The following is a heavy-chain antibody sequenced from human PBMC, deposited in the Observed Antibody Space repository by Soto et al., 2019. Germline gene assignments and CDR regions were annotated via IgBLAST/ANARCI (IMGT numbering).Heavy chain of an antibody. V-gene: IGHV3-9*01. CDR1: GFTFEDYA. Sequence: GGSLRLSCAAFGFTFEDYAMHWIRQAPGKGLEWVSGINWNSGSTGYADSVKGRFTISRDNANNSLHLEMNSLKTEDTALYYCAKGRGALSVVSNWFDPWGQGTLVTVSS. CDR3: AKGRGALSVVSNWFDP. CDR2: INWNSGST. D-gene: IGHD2-2*01. J-gene: IGHJ5*02.